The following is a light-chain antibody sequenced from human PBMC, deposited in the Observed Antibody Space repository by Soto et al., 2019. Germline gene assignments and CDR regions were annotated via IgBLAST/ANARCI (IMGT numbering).Light chain of an antibody. CDR2: GAS. CDR1: QSVSSSY. CDR3: QQYGKSAMFT. Sequence: EIVLTQSPGTLSLSPGDRATLSCRASQSVSSSYLAWYQQKPAQAPSLLIYGASNRATGIPDRFSGGGSGTDFTLTISRLEPEDFAVYYCQQYGKSAMFTFGQGTKVDIK. V-gene: IGKV3-20*01. J-gene: IGKJ2*01.